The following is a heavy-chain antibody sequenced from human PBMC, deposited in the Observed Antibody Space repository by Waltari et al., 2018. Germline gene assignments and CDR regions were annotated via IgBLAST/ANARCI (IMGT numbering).Heavy chain of an antibody. Sequence: QEKLVESGGGVVQSGRSLRLPCAASGFSFPHYGMPWVRQAPGKGLEGVAVIWYDGSKKYYADSVKGRFDISRDNSKNTLYLQMDSLRAEDTAVYFCARDQYGESFYYAMNVWGQGTAVTVSS. CDR1: GFSFPHYG. V-gene: IGHV3-33*01. J-gene: IGHJ6*02. CDR3: ARDQYGESFYYAMNV. CDR2: IWYDGSKK. D-gene: IGHD1-26*01.